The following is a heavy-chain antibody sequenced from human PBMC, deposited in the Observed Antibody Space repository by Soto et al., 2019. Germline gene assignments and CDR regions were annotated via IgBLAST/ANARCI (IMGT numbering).Heavy chain of an antibody. Sequence: GGSLRLSCAASGFTFSDYYMSWIRQAPGKGLEWVSYISSSGSTIYYADSVKGRFTISRDNAKNSLYLQMNSLRAEDTAVYYCASPGYSSSWYAFDYWGQGTLVPSPQ. J-gene: IGHJ4*02. CDR2: ISSSGSTI. D-gene: IGHD6-13*01. V-gene: IGHV3-11*01. CDR3: ASPGYSSSWYAFDY. CDR1: GFTFSDYY.